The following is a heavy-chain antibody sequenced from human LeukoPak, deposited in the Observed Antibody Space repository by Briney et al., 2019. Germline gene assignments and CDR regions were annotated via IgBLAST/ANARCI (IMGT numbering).Heavy chain of an antibody. CDR3: ATYRQVLLPFES. CDR2: IYSGGST. Sequence: GGSLRLSCAASGFTVSSNDMSWVRQAPGKGLECISVIYSGGSTDYADSVKGRLTISRDNSKNTLYLQMNSLRAEDTAIYYCATYRQVLLPFESWGQGTLVTVSS. J-gene: IGHJ4*02. V-gene: IGHV3-53*01. CDR1: GFTVSSND. D-gene: IGHD2-8*02.